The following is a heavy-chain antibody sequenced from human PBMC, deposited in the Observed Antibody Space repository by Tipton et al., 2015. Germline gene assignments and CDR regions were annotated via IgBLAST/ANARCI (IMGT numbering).Heavy chain of an antibody. D-gene: IGHD5-24*01. CDR2: ISYSGST. V-gene: IGHV4-61*01. Sequence: TLSLTCTVSGGPVSTSNYYWGWIRQSPGKGLEWIGYISYSGSTHYNPSLKRRVTISLDTSKNQFSLTLNSVTAADTAVYYCARDLEHGMDVWGQGTTVTVSS. CDR1: GGPVSTSNYY. CDR3: ARDLEHGMDV. J-gene: IGHJ6*02.